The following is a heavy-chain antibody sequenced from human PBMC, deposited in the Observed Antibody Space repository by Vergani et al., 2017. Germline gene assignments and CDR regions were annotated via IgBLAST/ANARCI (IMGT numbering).Heavy chain of an antibody. D-gene: IGHD6-19*01. CDR1: GFTVSSNY. CDR2: IYSGGST. CDR3: ARDSRDSSGWYDGYYCYMDV. Sequence: EVQLVESGGGLIQPGGSLRLSCAASGFTVSSNYMSWVRQAPGKGLEWVSVIYSGGSTYYADSVKGRFTISRDNSKNTLYLQMNSLRAEDTAVYYCARDSRDSSGWYDGYYCYMDVWGKGTTVTVSS. J-gene: IGHJ6*03. V-gene: IGHV3-53*01.